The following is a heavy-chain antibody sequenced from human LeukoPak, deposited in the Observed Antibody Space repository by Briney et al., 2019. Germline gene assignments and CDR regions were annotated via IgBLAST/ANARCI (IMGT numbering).Heavy chain of an antibody. Sequence: SETLSLTCTVAGGSISSYYWSWVRQPPGKGLEWMGYIYYSGSNNYNPSLKSRVTISIDKSKNQFSLKLSSVTAADTAVYYCARGGTGYYGAGRTYYFVYWGEGTLVTLSP. CDR3: ARGGTGYYGAGRTYYFVY. D-gene: IGHD3-10*01. V-gene: IGHV4-59*12. CDR1: GGSISSYY. CDR2: IYYSGSN. J-gene: IGHJ4*02.